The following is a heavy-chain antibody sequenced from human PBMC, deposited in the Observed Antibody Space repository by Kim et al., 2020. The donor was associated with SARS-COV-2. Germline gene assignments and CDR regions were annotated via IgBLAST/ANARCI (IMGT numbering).Heavy chain of an antibody. D-gene: IGHD3-22*01. CDR3: AKGAHDPEPDYYDSSGPFDY. J-gene: IGHJ4*02. Sequence: GGSLRLSCAASGFTFDDYAMHWVRQAPGKGLEWVSGISWNSGSIDYADSVKGRFTISRDNAKNSLYLQMNSLRAEDTALYYCAKGAHDPEPDYYDSSGPFDYWGQGTLVTVSS. CDR2: ISWNSGSI. CDR1: GFTFDDYA. V-gene: IGHV3-9*01.